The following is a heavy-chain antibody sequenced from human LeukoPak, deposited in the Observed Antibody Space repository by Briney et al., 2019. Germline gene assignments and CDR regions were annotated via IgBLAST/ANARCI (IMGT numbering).Heavy chain of an antibody. D-gene: IGHD3-10*01. J-gene: IGHJ4*02. Sequence: PGGSLRLSCAASGFTFDDYAMHWVRQAPGKGLEWVSGISWNSGSIAYADSVKGRFTISRDNAKNSLYLQMNSLRAEDMALYYCAKDDFLVCGSGSYFDYWGQGTLVTVSS. V-gene: IGHV3-9*03. CDR1: GFTFDDYA. CDR3: AKDDFLVCGSGSYFDY. CDR2: ISWNSGSI.